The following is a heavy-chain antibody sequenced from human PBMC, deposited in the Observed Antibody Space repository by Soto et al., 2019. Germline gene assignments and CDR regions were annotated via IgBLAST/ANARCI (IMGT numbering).Heavy chain of an antibody. D-gene: IGHD1-26*01. CDR3: ARSHECCDRYLDLHAL. J-gene: IGHJ4*02. Sequence: SETLSLTCTVSGGSISSGGYYWSWIRQHPGKGLEWIGYIYYSGSTYYNPSLKSRVTISVDTSKNQFSLKLSSVTAADTAVYYCARSHECCDRYLDLHALWSRGTLVTVSS. CDR2: IYYSGST. CDR1: GGSISSGGYY. V-gene: IGHV4-31*03.